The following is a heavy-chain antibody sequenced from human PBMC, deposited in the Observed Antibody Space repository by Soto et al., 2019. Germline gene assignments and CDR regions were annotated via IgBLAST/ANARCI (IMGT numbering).Heavy chain of an antibody. CDR2: SNSDGSST. Sequence: PGGSLRLSCAASGVTFSSYWMHWVRQSPGKGLVWVARSNSDGSSTSYAGSVKGRFTISRDNAQNTLYLQMNSLRAEDTAVYYCARDIHGRLEPGHYGMDVWGQGTTVTVSS. D-gene: IGHD1-1*01. V-gene: IGHV3-74*01. CDR3: ARDIHGRLEPGHYGMDV. CDR1: GVTFSSYW. J-gene: IGHJ6*02.